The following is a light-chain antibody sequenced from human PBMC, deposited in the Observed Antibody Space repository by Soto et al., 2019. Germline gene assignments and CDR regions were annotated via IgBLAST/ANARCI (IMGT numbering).Light chain of an antibody. J-gene: IGKJ2*01. V-gene: IGKV3-20*01. CDR3: HQYGSSPLT. CDR2: GAS. Sequence: EIVLTQSPGTLPLSPGERATLSCRASQSVSSTYFAWYQQKPGQAPRLLLYGASSRATGIPDRFSGWGSETAFTLPTNTMEPEDFGVYYCHQYGSSPLTFGHGTK. CDR1: QSVSSTY.